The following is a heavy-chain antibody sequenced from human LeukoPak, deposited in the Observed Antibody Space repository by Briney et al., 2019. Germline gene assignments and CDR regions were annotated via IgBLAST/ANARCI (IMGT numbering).Heavy chain of an antibody. D-gene: IGHD3-22*01. V-gene: IGHV4-39*07. J-gene: IGHJ4*02. CDR2: IYYSGST. CDR1: GGSISSSSYY. CDR3: ARDGRYYYDSSGYHYFDY. Sequence: PSETLSLTCTVSGGSISSSSYYWGWIRQPPGKGLEWTGSIYYSGSTYYNPSLKSRVTISVDTSKNQFSLKLSSVTAADTAVYYCARDGRYYYDSSGYHYFDYWGQGTLVTVSS.